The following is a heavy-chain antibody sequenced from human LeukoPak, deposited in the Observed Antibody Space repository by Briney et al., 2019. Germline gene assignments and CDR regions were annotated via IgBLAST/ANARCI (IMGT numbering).Heavy chain of an antibody. CDR3: ARDLRPYSGYDRFVLYYYGMDV. V-gene: IGHV1-18*04. J-gene: IGHJ6*02. D-gene: IGHD5-12*01. CDR1: GYTFTGYY. Sequence: ASVKVSCKASGYTFTGYYMHWVRQAPGQGLEWMGWISAYNGNTNYAQKLQGRVTMTTDTSTSTAYMELRSLRSDDTAAYYCARDLRPYSGYDRFVLYYYGMDVWGQGTTVTVSS. CDR2: ISAYNGNT.